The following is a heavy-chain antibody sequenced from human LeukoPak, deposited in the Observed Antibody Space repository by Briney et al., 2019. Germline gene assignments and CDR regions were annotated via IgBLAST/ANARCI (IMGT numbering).Heavy chain of an antibody. CDR2: FYYGGST. V-gene: IGHV4-39*01. D-gene: IGHD6-6*01. Sequence: SETLSLTCTVSGGSISSSSYYWGWIRQPPGKGLEWIGSFYYGGSTNYNPSLKSRVTISVDTSKNQFSLQLSSVTAADTAVYYCASPRGRQLAPFDYWGQGTLVTVSS. CDR1: GGSISSSSYY. J-gene: IGHJ4*02. CDR3: ASPRGRQLAPFDY.